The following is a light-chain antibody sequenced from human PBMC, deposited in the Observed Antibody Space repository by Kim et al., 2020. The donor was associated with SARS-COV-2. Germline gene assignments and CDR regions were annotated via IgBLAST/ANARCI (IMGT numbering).Light chain of an antibody. CDR3: QVWDTSRHYV. Sequence: VAPGGTARITCEGVYTGTRSVHWYQQKTGQGPVLVMYYDNDRPSGIPDRFFGSSSGTTATLTINRVEAGDEADYYCQVWDTSRHYVFGTGTKVTVL. CDR2: YDN. J-gene: IGLJ1*01. V-gene: IGLV3-21*04. CDR1: YTGTRS.